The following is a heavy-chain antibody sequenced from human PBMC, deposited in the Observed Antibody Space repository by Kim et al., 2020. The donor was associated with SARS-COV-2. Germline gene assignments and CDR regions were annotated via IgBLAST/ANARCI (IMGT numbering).Heavy chain of an antibody. CDR3: ARENCSSTSCYVGWFDP. D-gene: IGHD2-2*01. CDR2: IYYSGST. J-gene: IGHJ5*02. V-gene: IGHV4-31*03. Sequence: SETLSLTCTVSGGSISSGGYYWSWIRQHPGKGLEWIGYIYYSGSTYYNPSLKSRVTISVDTSKNQFSLKLSSVTAADTAVYYCARENCSSTSCYVGWFDPWGQGTLVTVSS. CDR1: GGSISSGGYY.